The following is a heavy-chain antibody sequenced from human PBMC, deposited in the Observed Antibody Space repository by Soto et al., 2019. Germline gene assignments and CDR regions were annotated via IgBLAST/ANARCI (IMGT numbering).Heavy chain of an antibody. CDR1: GYTFTGYY. V-gene: IGHV1-2*02. D-gene: IGHD2-15*01. Sequence: ASVKFSCKSSGYTFTGYYMHWVRPAPGQGLEWMGWINPNSTGIYYADSVKGRFTISRDNAKNSLFLQMSSMRAEDTAVYYCARAYSDAFDIWGQGTMVTVSS. J-gene: IGHJ3*02. CDR2: INPNSTGI. CDR3: ARAYSDAFDI.